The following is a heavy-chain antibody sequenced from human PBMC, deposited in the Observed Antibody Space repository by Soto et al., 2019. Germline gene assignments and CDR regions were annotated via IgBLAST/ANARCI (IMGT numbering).Heavy chain of an antibody. Sequence: GGSLRLSCAASGCTFSNAWMSWVRQAPGKGLEWVGRIKSKTDGGTTDYAAPVKGRFTISRDDSKNTLYLQMNSLKTEDTAVYYCTALTDILTGYPRPYYYYYVDVWGKGTTVTVSS. CDR3: TALTDILTGYPRPYYYYYVDV. D-gene: IGHD3-9*01. CDR1: GCTFSNAW. V-gene: IGHV3-15*01. J-gene: IGHJ6*03. CDR2: IKSKTDGGTT.